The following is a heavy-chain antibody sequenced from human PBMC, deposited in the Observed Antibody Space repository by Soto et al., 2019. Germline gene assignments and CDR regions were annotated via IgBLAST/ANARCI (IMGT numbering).Heavy chain of an antibody. CDR2: ISYDGSNK. Sequence: PGGSLRLSCAASGFTFSSYALHWVRQAPGKGLEWVALISYDGSNKQYTDSVKGQYTISRDNSHNRLYLQTNSLRPEDTAVYYCARDRGSRTFSYGFLYWGQGVQVTVSS. V-gene: IGHV3-30-3*01. D-gene: IGHD5-18*01. CDR1: GFTFSSYA. CDR3: ARDRGSRTFSYGFLY. J-gene: IGHJ4*02.